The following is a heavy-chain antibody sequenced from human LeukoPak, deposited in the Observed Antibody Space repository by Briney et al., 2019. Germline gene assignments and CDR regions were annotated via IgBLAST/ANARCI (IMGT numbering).Heavy chain of an antibody. CDR2: INSDGTNT. D-gene: IGHD3-22*01. CDR3: AKRDLYDSNDYDLVKPFFDY. CDR1: GFTFSNYQ. J-gene: IGHJ4*02. Sequence: GGSLRLSCAVSGFTFSNYQMHWVRQAPGKGLVWVSHINSDGTNTNYAVSVKGRFTISRDNSKSTLFLQMNSLRADDTALYYCAKRDLYDSNDYDLVKPFFDYWGQGTLVTVSS. V-gene: IGHV3-74*01.